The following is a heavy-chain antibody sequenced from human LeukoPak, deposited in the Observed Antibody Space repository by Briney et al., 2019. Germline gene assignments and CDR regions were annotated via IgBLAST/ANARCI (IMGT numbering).Heavy chain of an antibody. CDR3: ARDEDYGISVNVDY. CDR1: GYSFVLYG. D-gene: IGHD4-17*01. Sequence: ASMKVSCKASGYSFVLYGISWVRQAPGQGPEWMGWISTYNGNTKYAQKFQGRVTMTTDTSTSTAYMELRSLRSDDTAVYYCARDEDYGISVNVDYWGQGTLVTVSS. V-gene: IGHV1-18*01. J-gene: IGHJ4*02. CDR2: ISTYNGNT.